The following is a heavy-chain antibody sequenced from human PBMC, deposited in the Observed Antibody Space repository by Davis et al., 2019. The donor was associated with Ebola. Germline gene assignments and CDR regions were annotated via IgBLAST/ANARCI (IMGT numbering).Heavy chain of an antibody. J-gene: IGHJ5*02. CDR1: GGSISSSSYY. Sequence: GSLRLSCTVSGGSISSSSYYWGWIRQPPGKGLEWIGSIYYSGSTYYNPSLKSRVTISVDTSKNQFSLKLSSVTAADTAVYYCARGYDILTGWGWFDPWGQGTLVTVSS. V-gene: IGHV4-39*01. D-gene: IGHD3-9*01. CDR2: IYYSGST. CDR3: ARGYDILTGWGWFDP.